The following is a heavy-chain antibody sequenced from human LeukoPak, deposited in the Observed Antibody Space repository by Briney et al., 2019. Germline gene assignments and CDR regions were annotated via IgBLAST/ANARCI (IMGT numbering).Heavy chain of an antibody. D-gene: IGHD2-15*01. V-gene: IGHV4-31*03. J-gene: IGHJ4*02. CDR3: ARVVVVAAAFDY. CDR2: IYYSGST. CDR1: GGSISSGGYY. Sequence: TLSLTCTVSGGSISSGGYYWSWIRQHPGKGLEWIGYIYYSGSTYYNPSLKSRVTISVDTSKNQFSLKLTSVTAADTAVYYCARVVVVAAAFDYWGQGTLVTVSS.